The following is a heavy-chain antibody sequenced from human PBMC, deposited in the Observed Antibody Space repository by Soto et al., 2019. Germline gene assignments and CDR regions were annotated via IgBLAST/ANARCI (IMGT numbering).Heavy chain of an antibody. CDR3: ARTVWLGDYYHGMDV. V-gene: IGHV4-59*08. Sequence: SETLSLTCTVSGGSFSTHYWSWIRQPPGRGLEWIGYIYYSGSTNYNPSLKSRVTISVDMSKNQFSLKLSSLTAADTAVYYCARTVWLGDYYHGMDVWDQGTKVTVSS. CDR1: GGSFSTHY. D-gene: IGHD5-18*01. J-gene: IGHJ6*02. CDR2: IYYSGST.